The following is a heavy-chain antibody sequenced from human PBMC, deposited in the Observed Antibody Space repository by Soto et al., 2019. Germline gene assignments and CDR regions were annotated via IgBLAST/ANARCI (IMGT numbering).Heavy chain of an antibody. CDR2: IYYSGST. J-gene: IGHJ2*01. V-gene: IGHV4-59*08. Sequence: SETLSLTCTVSGGSISSYYWSWIRQPPGEGLEWIGYIYYSGSTNYNPSLKSRVTISVDTSKNQFSLKLSSVTAADTAVYYCARQRHYGDYNWYFDLWGRGTPVTVSS. D-gene: IGHD4-17*01. CDR3: ARQRHYGDYNWYFDL. CDR1: GGSISSYY.